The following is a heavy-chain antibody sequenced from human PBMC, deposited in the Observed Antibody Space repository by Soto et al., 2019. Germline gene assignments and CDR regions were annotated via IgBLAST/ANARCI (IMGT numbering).Heavy chain of an antibody. CDR1: GGTFSSYT. Sequence: QVQLVQSGAEVKKPGSSVKVSCKASGGTFSSYTISWVRQAPGQGLEWMGRIIPILGIANYAQKFQGRVTITADKSTSTAYMELSSLRSEDTAVYYCARVLSGGYYADLVNWGQGTLVTVSS. CDR3: ARVLSGGYYADLVN. J-gene: IGHJ4*02. D-gene: IGHD3-22*01. CDR2: IIPILGIA. V-gene: IGHV1-69*02.